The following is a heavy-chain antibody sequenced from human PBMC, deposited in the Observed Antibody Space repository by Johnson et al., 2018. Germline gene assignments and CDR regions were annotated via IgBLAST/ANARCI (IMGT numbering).Heavy chain of an antibody. Sequence: EVQLLESGGGLVQPGGSLKLSCAASGFTFRGPAMHWVRQASGKGLEGIGRIRSKANSYATAYAASVKGRFTISRDDSKNTAYLQMNSLKTEDTAVYYCTSEGHWGQGTLVTVSS. V-gene: IGHV3-73*02. CDR2: IRSKANSYAT. CDR1: GFTFRGPA. J-gene: IGHJ1*01. CDR3: TSEGH.